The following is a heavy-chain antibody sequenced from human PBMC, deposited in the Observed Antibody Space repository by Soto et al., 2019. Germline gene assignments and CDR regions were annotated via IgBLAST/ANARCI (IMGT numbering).Heavy chain of an antibody. J-gene: IGHJ3*02. CDR1: GFTFSSYS. Sequence: GGSLRLSCAASGFTFSSYSMNWVRQAPGKGLEWVSSISSSSSYIYYADSVKGRFTISRDNAKNSLYLQMNSLRAEDTAVYYCARWYYDILTGYRDAFDIWGQGPMVTVSS. D-gene: IGHD3-9*01. V-gene: IGHV3-21*01. CDR3: ARWYYDILTGYRDAFDI. CDR2: ISSSSSYI.